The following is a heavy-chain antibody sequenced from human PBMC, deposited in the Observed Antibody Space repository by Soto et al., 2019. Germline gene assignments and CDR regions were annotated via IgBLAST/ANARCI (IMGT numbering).Heavy chain of an antibody. CDR1: GFPFSNAW. CDR3: TPQFLSAAYYYGMDV. Sequence: EVQLVESGGGLLKPGGSLRLSCAASGFPFSNAWMTWVRQPPGKGLEWFGRIKSKTDGGTTDYAAPVKGRFTISRDDSKNTLYLQMNSLKTEDTAVYYCTPQFLSAAYYYGMDVWGQGTTVTVSS. V-gene: IGHV3-15*07. CDR2: IKSKTDGGTT. D-gene: IGHD3-16*02. J-gene: IGHJ6*02.